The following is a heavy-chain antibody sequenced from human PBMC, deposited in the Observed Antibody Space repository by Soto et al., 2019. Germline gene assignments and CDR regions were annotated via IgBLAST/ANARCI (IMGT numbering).Heavy chain of an antibody. Sequence: GGSLRLSCAASGFSFSTFAMSWVRQPPGKGLEWVSVVSVSGDTTYYTDSVKGRFTISRDNSKNTLYLQMNSLGFEDTAVYYCAKGSYCSGGSCSHQYFYYMDVWGKGTKVTVSS. D-gene: IGHD2-15*01. J-gene: IGHJ6*03. CDR1: GFSFSTFA. CDR2: VSVSGDTT. V-gene: IGHV3-23*01. CDR3: AKGSYCSGGSCSHQYFYYMDV.